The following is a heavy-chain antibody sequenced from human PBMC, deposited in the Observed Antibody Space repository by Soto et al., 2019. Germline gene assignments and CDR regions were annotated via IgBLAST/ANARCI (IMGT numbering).Heavy chain of an antibody. D-gene: IGHD1-7*01. Sequence: GESLKISCAASGFTFSSYWMHWVLQAPGKGLEWVSAISSNGGRTFYADSLRGRFTISRDNSKSALYLQMNNLRAEDTAVYYCAKYSELPYEAYLQQWGQGTLVTVSS. V-gene: IGHV3-23*01. J-gene: IGHJ1*01. CDR1: GFTFSSYW. CDR3: AKYSELPYEAYLQQ. CDR2: ISSNGGRT.